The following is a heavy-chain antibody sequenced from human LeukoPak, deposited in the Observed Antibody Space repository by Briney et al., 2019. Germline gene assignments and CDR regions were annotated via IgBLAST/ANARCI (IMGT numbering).Heavy chain of an antibody. V-gene: IGHV4-38-2*02. Sequence: SETLSLTCTVFAYSISNGFLWGWIRQPPGKGLEWIGSIYHSGTTYYNPSLKSRVTMSVDTSKNQFSLKLSSVTAADTAVYYCTRLSHVAGAAKVSWFDPWGQGTLVTVSS. CDR2: IYHSGTT. CDR1: AYSISNGFL. D-gene: IGHD1-26*01. CDR3: TRLSHVAGAAKVSWFDP. J-gene: IGHJ5*02.